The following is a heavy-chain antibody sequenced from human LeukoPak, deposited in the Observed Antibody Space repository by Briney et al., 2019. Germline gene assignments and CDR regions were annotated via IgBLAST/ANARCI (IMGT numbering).Heavy chain of an antibody. CDR1: GFTFSSYA. CDR3: ARDHEAAFWSGYYDY. V-gene: IGHV3-30*04. D-gene: IGHD3-3*01. CDR2: ISYDGSNK. Sequence: TGGSLRLSCAASGFTFSSYAMHWVRQAPGKGLEWVAVISYDGSNKYYADSVKGRFTISRDNSKNTLYLQMNSLRAEDTAVYYCARDHEAAFWSGYYDYWGQETLVTVSS. J-gene: IGHJ4*02.